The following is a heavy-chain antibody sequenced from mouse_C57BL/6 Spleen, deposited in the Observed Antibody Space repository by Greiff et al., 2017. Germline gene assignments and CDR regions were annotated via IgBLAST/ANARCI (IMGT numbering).Heavy chain of an antibody. V-gene: IGHV10-1*01. D-gene: IGHD3-2*02. CDR3: VRHEGSAYTY. CDR1: GFSFNTYA. CDR2: IRSKSNNYAT. J-gene: IGHJ3*01. Sequence: EVQVVESGGGLVQPKGSLKLSCAASGFSFNTYAMNWVRQAPGKGLEWVARIRSKSNNYATYYADSVKDRFTISRDDSESMLYLQMNNLKTEDTAMYYCVRHEGSAYTYWGQGTLVTVSA.